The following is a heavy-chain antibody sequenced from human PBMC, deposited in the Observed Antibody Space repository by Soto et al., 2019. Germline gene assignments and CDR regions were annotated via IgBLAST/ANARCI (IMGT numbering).Heavy chain of an antibody. Sequence: HPGGSLRLSCEASGFTFSSYAMYWVRQAPGKGLEWVSAISGSGGSTYYADSVKGRFTISRDNSKNTLYLQMNSLRAEDTAVYYCAKMVAMGHFDYWGQGTLVTVSS. CDR2: ISGSGGST. J-gene: IGHJ4*02. CDR1: GFTFSSYA. V-gene: IGHV3-23*01. D-gene: IGHD5-18*01. CDR3: AKMVAMGHFDY.